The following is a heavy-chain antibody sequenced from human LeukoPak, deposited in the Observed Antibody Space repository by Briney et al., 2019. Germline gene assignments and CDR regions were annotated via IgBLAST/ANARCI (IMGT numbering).Heavy chain of an antibody. CDR3: ARRPFEGRFDP. CDR2: TYPGDAHT. D-gene: IGHD3-9*01. V-gene: IGHV5-51*01. Sequence: GESLKIYCKGSGYSLTSYWIGWVRQMPGKGMEWMGITYPGDAHTTHTPSFQGQVTISADKSISTAYLQWSSLKASDTAMYYRARRPFEGRFDPWGQGTLVTVSS. J-gene: IGHJ5*02. CDR1: GYSLTSYW.